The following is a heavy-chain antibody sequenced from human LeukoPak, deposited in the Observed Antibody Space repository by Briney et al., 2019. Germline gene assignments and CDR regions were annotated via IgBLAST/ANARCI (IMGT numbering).Heavy chain of an antibody. D-gene: IGHD2/OR15-2a*01. CDR1: GFTFSGVW. J-gene: IGHJ6*03. CDR2: IKQDGGEK. Sequence: GGSLRLSCAASGFTFSGVWMSWVRQAPGKGLEWVAIIKQDGGEKYYVDSVKGRFTISRDNAKNSLYLQVNSLRAEDTAVYYCARSGNNYYYYMDVWGKGTTVTVSS. V-gene: IGHV3-7*01. CDR3: ARSGNNYYYYMDV.